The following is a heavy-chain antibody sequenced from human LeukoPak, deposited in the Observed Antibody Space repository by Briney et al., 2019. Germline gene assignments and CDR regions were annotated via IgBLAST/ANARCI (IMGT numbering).Heavy chain of an antibody. CDR2: IYYSGST. D-gene: IGHD2-15*01. J-gene: IGHJ5*02. CDR1: GYSVNTGYY. V-gene: IGHV4-61*01. Sequence: SETLSLTCNVSGYSVNTGYYWSWIRQPPGKGLEWIGYIYYSGSTNYNPSLKSRVTISVDTSKNQFSLKLSSVTAADTAVYYCARVRGYCSGGSCFQNWFDPWGQGTLVTVSS. CDR3: ARVRGYCSGGSCFQNWFDP.